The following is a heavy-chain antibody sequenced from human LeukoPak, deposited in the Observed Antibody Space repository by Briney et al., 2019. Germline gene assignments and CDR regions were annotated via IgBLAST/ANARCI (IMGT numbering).Heavy chain of an antibody. Sequence: ASETLSLTCTVSGGSISSYYWSWIRQPPGKGLEWIGYIYYSGSTNYNPSLKSRVTISVDTSKNQFSLKLSPVTAADTAVYYCARGLYSSGWALFDYWGQGTLVTVSS. CDR1: GGSISSYY. V-gene: IGHV4-59*01. CDR2: IYYSGST. D-gene: IGHD6-19*01. J-gene: IGHJ4*02. CDR3: ARGLYSSGWALFDY.